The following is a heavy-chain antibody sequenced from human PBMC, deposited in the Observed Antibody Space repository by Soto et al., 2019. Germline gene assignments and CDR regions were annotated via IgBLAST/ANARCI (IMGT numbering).Heavy chain of an antibody. V-gene: IGHV1-46*01. J-gene: IGHJ6*02. CDR3: ARDLGWSGSEYYGMDV. CDR2: INPSGGST. D-gene: IGHD5-12*01. Sequence: ASVKVSCKASGYTFTSYYMHWVRQAPGQGLEWMGIINPSGGSTSYAQKFQGRVTMTRDTSTSTVYMELSSLRSEDTAVYYCARDLGWSGSEYYGMDVWGQGTTVTVSS. CDR1: GYTFTSYY.